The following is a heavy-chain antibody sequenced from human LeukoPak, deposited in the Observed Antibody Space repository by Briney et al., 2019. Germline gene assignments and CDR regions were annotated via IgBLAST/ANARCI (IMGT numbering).Heavy chain of an antibody. V-gene: IGHV1-69*05. J-gene: IGHJ6*03. CDR2: IIPIFGTA. CDR3: ARGIQLWSALYYYYMDV. Sequence: SVKVSCKASGGTFSSYAISWVRQAPGQGLEWMGGIIPIFGTANYAQKFQGRVTITTDESTSPDYMELSSLRSEDTAVYYCARGIQLWSALYYYYMDVWGKGTTVTVSS. CDR1: GGTFSSYA. D-gene: IGHD5-18*01.